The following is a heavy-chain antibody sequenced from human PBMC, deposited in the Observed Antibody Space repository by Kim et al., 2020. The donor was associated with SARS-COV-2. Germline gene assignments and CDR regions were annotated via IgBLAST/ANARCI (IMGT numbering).Heavy chain of an antibody. CDR1: GGTFSSYA. Sequence: SVKVSCKASGGTFSSYAISWVRQAPGQGLEWMGGIIPIFGTANYAQKFQGRVTITADKSTSTDYMELSSLRSEDTAVYYCAREGGSSDGRSYYYGMDVWGQGTTVTVSS. V-gene: IGHV1-69*06. J-gene: IGHJ6*02. CDR2: IIPIFGTA. D-gene: IGHD1-26*01. CDR3: AREGGSSDGRSYYYGMDV.